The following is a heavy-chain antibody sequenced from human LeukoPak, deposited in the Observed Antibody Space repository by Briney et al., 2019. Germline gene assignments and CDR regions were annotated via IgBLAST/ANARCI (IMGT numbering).Heavy chain of an antibody. D-gene: IGHD2-8*01. J-gene: IGHJ1*01. CDR2: ISGSNVFT. V-gene: IGHV3-23*01. CDR3: AKDREVYTKCLHH. CDR1: GFTFSSYS. Sequence: QSGGSLRLSCAASGFTFSSYSMNWVRQAPGKGLEWVSVISGSNVFTYYADSVKGRFTISRDNSHNTLYLQMDSLRVEDTAVYYCAKDREVYTKCLHHWGQGTLVTVSS.